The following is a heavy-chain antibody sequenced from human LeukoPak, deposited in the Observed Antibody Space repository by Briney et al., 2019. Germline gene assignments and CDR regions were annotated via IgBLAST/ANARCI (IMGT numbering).Heavy chain of an antibody. J-gene: IGHJ5*02. CDR3: ARPKTRLRNWFDP. D-gene: IGHD3-10*01. Sequence: KPSETLSLTCTVSGGSISSYYWSWIRQPPGKGLEWIGYIYYSGSTNYNPSLKSRVTISVDTSKNQFSLKLSSVTAADTAVYYCARPKTRLRNWFDPWGQGTLVTVSS. V-gene: IGHV4-59*12. CDR1: GGSISSYY. CDR2: IYYSGST.